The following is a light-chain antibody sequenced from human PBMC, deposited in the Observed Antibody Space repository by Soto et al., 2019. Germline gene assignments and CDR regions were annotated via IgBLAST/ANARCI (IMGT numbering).Light chain of an antibody. V-gene: IGKV3-15*01. CDR3: QQYDTWPPMYT. J-gene: IGKJ2*01. CDR1: ESVSDN. Sequence: EIVMTQSPATLSVSPGGRATLSCRASESVSDNLAGYQQKPGQPPRLLIYGASTRATGIPARFSGSGSGTEFTLTISSLQSEDFAVYYCQQYDTWPPMYTFGQGTNLEIK. CDR2: GAS.